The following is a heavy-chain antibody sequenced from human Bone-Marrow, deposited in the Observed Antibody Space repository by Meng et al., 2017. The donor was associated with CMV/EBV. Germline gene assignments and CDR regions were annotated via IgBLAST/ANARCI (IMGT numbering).Heavy chain of an antibody. CDR2: ISPRSSTV. D-gene: IGHD1-26*01. V-gene: IGHV3-48*04. Sequence: GESLKISCVASGFDFSSHSMDWVRQAPGRGLEWVSYISPRSSTVDYAETVKGRFTIFRDNAKNSLYLQMNSLRAEDTVVYYCARAMSGGTYYVYFDYWGQGTLVTVSS. CDR3: ARAMSGGTYYVYFDY. CDR1: GFDFSSHS. J-gene: IGHJ4*02.